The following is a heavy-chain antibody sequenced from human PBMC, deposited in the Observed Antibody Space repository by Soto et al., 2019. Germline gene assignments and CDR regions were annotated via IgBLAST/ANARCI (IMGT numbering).Heavy chain of an antibody. CDR3: ARDYDFWSGYPTYYFDY. J-gene: IGHJ4*02. Sequence: GGSLRLSCAASGFTFSSYWMHWVRQAPGKGLVWVSRINSDGSSTSYADSVKGRFTISRDNAKNTLYLQMNSLRAEDTAVYYCARDYDFWSGYPTYYFDYWGQGTLVTVSS. V-gene: IGHV3-74*01. CDR1: GFTFSSYW. D-gene: IGHD3-3*01. CDR2: INSDGSST.